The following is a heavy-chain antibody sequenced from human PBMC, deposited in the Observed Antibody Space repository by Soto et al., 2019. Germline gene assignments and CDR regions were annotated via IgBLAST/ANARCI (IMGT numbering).Heavy chain of an antibody. J-gene: IGHJ3*02. CDR2: ISSNGDTT. CDR3: VVRPPAFAI. Sequence: PGGSLRLSCSGSGFSFRGDAVHWVRQPPGKGLEDVSVISSNGDTTDYADSVKGRFTIYRDNFKNTLYLEMSSLRLEDTAIYYYVVRPPAFAIWAQGTIVPASS. D-gene: IGHD3-10*01. CDR1: GFSFRGDA. V-gene: IGHV3-64D*08.